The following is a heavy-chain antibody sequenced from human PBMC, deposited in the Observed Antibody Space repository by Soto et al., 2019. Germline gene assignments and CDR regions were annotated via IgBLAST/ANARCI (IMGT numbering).Heavy chain of an antibody. V-gene: IGHV4-31*03. CDR3: ARLGIATNNYKWFDP. J-gene: IGHJ5*02. D-gene: IGHD2-21*01. CDR1: GAALNSGNYY. CDR2: IYVTGAV. Sequence: SETLSLTCSVSGAALNSGNYYWSWIRQVPGKGLEWIGHIYVTGAVDYNPSLRDRITISQDTSERQFSLNLRLVTAADTAVYYCARLGIATNNYKWFDPWGQGTLVTVSS.